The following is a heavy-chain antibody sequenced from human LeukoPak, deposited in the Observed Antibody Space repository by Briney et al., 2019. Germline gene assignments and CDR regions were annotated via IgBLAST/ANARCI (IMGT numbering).Heavy chain of an antibody. V-gene: IGHV4-4*07. J-gene: IGHJ6*02. CDR3: ARDYPPPYCGGDCYYYYYGMDV. D-gene: IGHD2-21*02. CDR1: GGSISSYY. CDR2: TYTSGST. Sequence: SETLSLTCTVSGGSISSYYWSWIRQPAGKGLEWIGRTYTSGSTNYNPSLKSRVTMSVDTSKNQFPLKLSSVTAADTAVYYCARDYPPPYCGGDCYYYYYGMDVWGQGTTVTVSS.